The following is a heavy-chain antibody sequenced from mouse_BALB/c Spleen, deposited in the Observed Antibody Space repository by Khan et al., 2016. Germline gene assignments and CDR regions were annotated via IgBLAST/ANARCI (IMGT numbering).Heavy chain of an antibody. V-gene: IGHV3-8*02. CDR3: ASFYGNYRGYFDV. CDR1: GDSITSGY. D-gene: IGHD2-1*01. CDR2: ISYSTST. Sequence: EVELVESGPSLVKPSQTLSLTCSVTGDSITSGYWNWIRKFPGNKLEYMGYISYSTSTYYNPSLKSRVSITRDTSKNQYYLQLNSVTTEDTATYYCASFYGNYRGYFDVWGAGTTVTVSS. J-gene: IGHJ1*01.